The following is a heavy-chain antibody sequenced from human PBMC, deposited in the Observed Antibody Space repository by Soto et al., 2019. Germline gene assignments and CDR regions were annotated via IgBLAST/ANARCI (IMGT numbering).Heavy chain of an antibody. Sequence: QVQLVLSGGGVLQPGRSLRLSCAASGFNFSSYAMHWVRQAPGKGREWVAVISYDGSNKYYSDSVKGRFTISRDNSKNPRYLQMNLLIAEDTAVYYCAVDSGLAFVSANYVDYWGQGTLVTVSP. CDR3: AVDSGLAFVSANYVDY. CDR1: GFNFSSYA. J-gene: IGHJ4*02. V-gene: IGHV3-30-3*01. D-gene: IGHD3-10*01. CDR2: ISYDGSNK.